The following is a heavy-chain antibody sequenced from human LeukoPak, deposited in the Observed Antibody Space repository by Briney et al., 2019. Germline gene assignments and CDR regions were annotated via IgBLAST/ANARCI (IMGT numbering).Heavy chain of an antibody. Sequence: GGSLRLSCAASGFTFNSYWMSWLPQAPGKGLEWVANIKHDGREKYYVDSVKGRFTISRDNAKNSLYLQMNSLRAEDTAVYYCARDWSSFKWGQGTLVTVSS. CDR2: IKHDGREK. V-gene: IGHV3-7*01. J-gene: IGHJ4*02. CDR1: GFTFNSYW. CDR3: ARDWSSFK.